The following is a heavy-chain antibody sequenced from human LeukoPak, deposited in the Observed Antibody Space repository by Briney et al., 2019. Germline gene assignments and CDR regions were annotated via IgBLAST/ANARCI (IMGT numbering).Heavy chain of an antibody. Sequence: GSSVKVSCXASGGTFSSYAISWVRQARGQGLEWMGGIIPIFGTANYAQKFQGRVTITADESTSTAYMELSSLRSEDTAVYYCARGPSYYYDSSGYSIWGQGTLVTVSS. J-gene: IGHJ4*02. D-gene: IGHD3-22*01. CDR2: IIPIFGTA. CDR3: ARGPSYYYDSSGYSI. V-gene: IGHV1-69*01. CDR1: GGTFSSYA.